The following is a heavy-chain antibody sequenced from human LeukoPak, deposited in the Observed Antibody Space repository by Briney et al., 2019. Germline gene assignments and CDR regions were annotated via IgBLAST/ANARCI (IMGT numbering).Heavy chain of an antibody. V-gene: IGHV1-69*13. CDR3: ARDSPGVATGD. D-gene: IGHD5-12*01. CDR1: GYTFTSYG. J-gene: IGHJ4*02. Sequence: ASVKVSCKASGYTFTSYGISWVRQAPGQGLEWMGGIIPIFGTANYAQKFQGRVTITADESTSTAYMELSSLRSEDTAVYYCARDSPGVATGDWGQGTLVTVSS. CDR2: IIPIFGTA.